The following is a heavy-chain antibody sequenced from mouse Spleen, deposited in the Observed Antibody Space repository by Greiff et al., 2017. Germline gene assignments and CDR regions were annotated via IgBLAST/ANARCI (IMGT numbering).Heavy chain of an antibody. CDR1: GYTFTEYT. CDR2: FYPGSGSI. CDR3: ARHEDHGYDNYYAMDY. D-gene: IGHD2-2*01. V-gene: IGHV1-62-2*01. Sequence: QVQLQQSGAELARPGASVKMSCKASGYTFTEYTIHWVKQRSGQGLEWIGWFYPGSGSIKYNEKFKDKATLTADKSSSTVYMELSRLTSEDSAVYFCARHEDHGYDNYYAMDYWGQGTSVTVSS. J-gene: IGHJ4*01.